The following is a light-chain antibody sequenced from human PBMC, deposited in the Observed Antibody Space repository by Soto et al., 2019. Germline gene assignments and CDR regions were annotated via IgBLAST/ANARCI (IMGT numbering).Light chain of an antibody. V-gene: IGKV3-20*01. CDR1: QSVSSSY. Sequence: EIVLTQSPGTLSLSPGERATLSCRASQSVSSSYLAWYQQKPGQAPRLLIYGASSRATGIPDRFSGSGSGTDFTLTISRVESEDFAVYYCQHYGSSGTFGQGTKVEIK. CDR2: GAS. CDR3: QHYGSSGT. J-gene: IGKJ1*01.